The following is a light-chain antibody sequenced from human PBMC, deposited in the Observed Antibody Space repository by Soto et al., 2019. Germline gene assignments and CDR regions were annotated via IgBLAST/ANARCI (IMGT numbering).Light chain of an antibody. CDR1: SSNIGAGYD. V-gene: IGLV1-40*01. CDR2: ANT. J-gene: IGLJ2*01. CDR3: QSYASSLSAAV. Sequence: QSVLTQPPSVSGAPGQRVTISCTGSSSNIGAGYDVHWYQQPPGTAPKLLISANTNRPSGVPDRFSGSKSGTSASLAITGLQAEDEADYYCQSYASSLSAAVFGGGTKLTVL.